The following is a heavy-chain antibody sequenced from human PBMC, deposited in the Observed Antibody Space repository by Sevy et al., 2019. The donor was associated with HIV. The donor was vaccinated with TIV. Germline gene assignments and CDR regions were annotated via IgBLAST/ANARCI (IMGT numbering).Heavy chain of an antibody. D-gene: IGHD4-4*01. J-gene: IGHJ6*02. V-gene: IGHV3-48*03. CDR1: GFTFSSYE. Sequence: GGSLRLSCAASGFTFSSYEMNWVRQAPGKGLEWVSYISSSGSTIYYADSVKGRFTISRDNAKNSLYVQMNSLRAEDTALYYCARTVYYYGMDVWGQGTTVTVSS. CDR3: ARTVYYYGMDV. CDR2: ISSSGSTI.